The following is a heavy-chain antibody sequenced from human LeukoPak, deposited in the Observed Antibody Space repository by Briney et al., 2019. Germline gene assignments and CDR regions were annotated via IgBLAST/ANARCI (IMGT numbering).Heavy chain of an antibody. CDR2: ILYSGTT. D-gene: IGHD5-12*01. Sequence: SETLSLTCTVSGGSISSYYRSWIRQPPGKGLEWIGYILYSGTTNSNPSLKSRVNISLDTSNNQISLKLTSVTAADTAVYFCARMGGYSGYATHWGQGILVTVSS. V-gene: IGHV4-59*08. CDR1: GGSISSYY. CDR3: ARMGGYSGYATH. J-gene: IGHJ4*02.